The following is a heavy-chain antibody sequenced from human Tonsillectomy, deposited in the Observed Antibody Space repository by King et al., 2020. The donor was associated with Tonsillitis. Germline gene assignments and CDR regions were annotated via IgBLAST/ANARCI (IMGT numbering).Heavy chain of an antibody. Sequence: QLVQSGAEVKKPGASVKVSCKASGNTFTIYGISWVRQAPGQGLEWMGWISAYNGNTNYAQKLQGRVTMTTDTSTSTAYMDLRSLRSDDTAVYYCARDRTNYYESSGYYRNWGQGTLVTVSS. CDR3: ARDRTNYYESSGYYRN. J-gene: IGHJ4*02. CDR2: ISAYNGNT. D-gene: IGHD3-22*01. CDR1: GNTFTIYG. V-gene: IGHV1-18*01.